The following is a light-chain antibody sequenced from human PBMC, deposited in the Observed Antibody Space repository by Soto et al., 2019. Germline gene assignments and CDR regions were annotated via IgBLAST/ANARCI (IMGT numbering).Light chain of an antibody. V-gene: IGKV1-5*01. Sequence: DIQVTQSPSTLSASVGDRVTITCRASQSISGWLAWYQQKPGKAPKLMIYDASSSENGVPSRFSGSGSGTEFTLTISSLQPDDFATYYCQQYNTYRTFGQGTKV. J-gene: IGKJ1*01. CDR2: DAS. CDR1: QSISGW. CDR3: QQYNTYRT.